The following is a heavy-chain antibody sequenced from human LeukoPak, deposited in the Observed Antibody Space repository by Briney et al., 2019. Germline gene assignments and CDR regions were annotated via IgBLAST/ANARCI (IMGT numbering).Heavy chain of an antibody. V-gene: IGHV1-18*01. CDR3: ARDLEQLPTRDY. CDR2: ISAYNGNT. Sequence: ASVKVSCRASGYTFTSYGISWVRQAPGQGLEWMGWISAYNGNTNYAQKLQGRVTMTTDTSTSTAYMELRSLRSDDTAVYYCARDLEQLPTRDYWGQGTLVTVSS. D-gene: IGHD6-13*01. CDR1: GYTFTSYG. J-gene: IGHJ4*02.